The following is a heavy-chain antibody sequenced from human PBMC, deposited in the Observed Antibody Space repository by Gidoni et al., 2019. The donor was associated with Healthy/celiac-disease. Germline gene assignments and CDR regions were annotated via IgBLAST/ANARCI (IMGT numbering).Heavy chain of an antibody. Sequence: EVQLVESGGVVVQPGFTFDAYTMHWVRQAPGKGLEWVSLISWDGGSTYYADSVKGRFTISRDNSKNSLYLQMNSLRTEDTALYYCAKDNYDFWSGLRYYGMDVWGQGTTVTVSS. V-gene: IGHV3-43*01. CDR1: FTFDAYT. CDR3: AKDNYDFWSGLRYYGMDV. D-gene: IGHD3-3*01. CDR2: ISWDGGST. J-gene: IGHJ6*02.